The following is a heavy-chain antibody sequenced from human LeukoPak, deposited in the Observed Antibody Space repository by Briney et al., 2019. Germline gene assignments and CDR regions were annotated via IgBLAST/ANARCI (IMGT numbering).Heavy chain of an antibody. V-gene: IGHV4-34*01. CDR3: ARGLPATGYCSGGSCYGLYFDY. CDR2: INHSGST. J-gene: IGHJ4*02. D-gene: IGHD2-15*01. Sequence: SETLSLTCAVYGGSFSGYYWSWIRQPPGKGLEWIGEINHSGSTKYNPPLKSRVTISVDTSKNQFSLKLSSVTAADTAVYYCARGLPATGYCSGGSCYGLYFDYWGQGTLVTVSS. CDR1: GGSFSGYY.